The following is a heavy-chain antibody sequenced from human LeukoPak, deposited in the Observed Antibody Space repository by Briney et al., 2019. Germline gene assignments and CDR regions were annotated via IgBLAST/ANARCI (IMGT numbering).Heavy chain of an antibody. CDR2: IIPIFGTA. CDR3: ARDREQLSYLGAFDI. D-gene: IGHD5-18*01. J-gene: IGHJ3*02. CDR1: RGTFSSYA. Sequence: SVKVSCKASRGTFSSYAISWVRQAPGQGLEWMGGIIPIFGTANYTQKLQGRVTITTDESTSTAYMEMSSLRSEDTAVYYCARDREQLSYLGAFDIWGQGTMVTVSS. V-gene: IGHV1-69*05.